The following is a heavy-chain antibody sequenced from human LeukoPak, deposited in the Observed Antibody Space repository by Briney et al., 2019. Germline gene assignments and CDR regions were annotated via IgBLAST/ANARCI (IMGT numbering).Heavy chain of an antibody. CDR1: GGSFSGYY. CDR2: IYDSGST. D-gene: IGHD3-16*01. Sequence: SETLSLTCAVYGGSFSGYYWSWIRRPPGKGLEWIGSIYDSGSTYYNPSLKSRVTISVDTSKNQFSLKLNSVTAADTAVYYCARHYGPWGQGTLVTVSS. V-gene: IGHV4-34*01. CDR3: ARHYGP. J-gene: IGHJ5*02.